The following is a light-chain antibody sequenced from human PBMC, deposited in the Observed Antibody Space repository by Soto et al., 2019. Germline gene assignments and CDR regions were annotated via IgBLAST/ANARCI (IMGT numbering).Light chain of an antibody. CDR2: DVS. CDR3: SSYTSSSTSIYV. V-gene: IGLV2-14*01. Sequence: QSALTQPASVSGSPGQSITISCTGTSSDVGGYNYVSWYQQHPGKAPKLMIYDVSNRPSGVSNRFSGSNSGNTASLTISGLQAEDEADYYCSSYTSSSTSIYVFGTGTKLTVL. CDR1: SSDVGGYNY. J-gene: IGLJ1*01.